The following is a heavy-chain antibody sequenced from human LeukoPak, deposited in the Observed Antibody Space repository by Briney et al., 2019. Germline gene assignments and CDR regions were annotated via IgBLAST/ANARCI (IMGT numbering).Heavy chain of an antibody. Sequence: GGSLRLSCAASGFTFSDYYMSWIRQAPGKGLEWVSYISSSGSTIYYADSVKGRFTISRDNAKNSLDLQMNSLRAEDTAVYYCAGAPYYYDSSGYSDYWGQGTLVTVPS. J-gene: IGHJ4*02. D-gene: IGHD3-22*01. CDR2: ISSSGSTI. CDR1: GFTFSDYY. V-gene: IGHV3-11*01. CDR3: AGAPYYYDSSGYSDY.